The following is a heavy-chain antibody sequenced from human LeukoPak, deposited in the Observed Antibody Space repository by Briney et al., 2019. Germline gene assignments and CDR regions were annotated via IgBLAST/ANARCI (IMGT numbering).Heavy chain of an antibody. D-gene: IGHD3-10*01. V-gene: IGHV4-59*01. J-gene: IGHJ4*02. CDR1: GGSISSYY. CDR3: ARSELLWFGGVNSGFDY. Sequence: SETLSLTCTVSGGSISSYYWSWIRQPPGKGLVWIGYVYYSGSTNYNPSLKSRVTISVDTSKNQFSLKLSSVTAADTAVYYCARSELLWFGGVNSGFDYWGQGTLVTVSS. CDR2: VYYSGST.